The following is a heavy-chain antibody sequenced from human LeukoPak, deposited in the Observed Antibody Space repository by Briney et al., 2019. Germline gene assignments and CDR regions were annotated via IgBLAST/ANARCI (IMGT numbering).Heavy chain of an antibody. D-gene: IGHD6-19*01. CDR3: AKGGRRQWGNFDF. CDR2: ISWNSGSI. V-gene: IGHV3-9*01. J-gene: IGHJ4*02. CDR1: GFTFDDYA. Sequence: GRSLRLSCAASGFTFDDYAMHWVRQAPGKGLEWVSGISWNSGSIGYADSVKGRFTISRDNAKNSLYMQMNSLRAEDTAFYYWAKGGRRQWGNFDFWGQGILVAVSS.